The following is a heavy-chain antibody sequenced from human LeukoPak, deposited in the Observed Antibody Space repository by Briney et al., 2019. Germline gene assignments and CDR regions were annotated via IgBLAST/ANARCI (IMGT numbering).Heavy chain of an antibody. Sequence: GGSLRLSCAASGFTFSSYSMNWVRQAPGKGLEWVSYISSSSSTIYYADSVKGRFTISRDNAKNSLYLQMNSLRAEDTAVYYCARDEYSSSYYYYYGMDVWGQGTTVTVSS. CDR2: ISSSSSTI. V-gene: IGHV3-48*01. J-gene: IGHJ6*02. D-gene: IGHD6-6*01. CDR3: ARDEYSSSYYYYYGMDV. CDR1: GFTFSSYS.